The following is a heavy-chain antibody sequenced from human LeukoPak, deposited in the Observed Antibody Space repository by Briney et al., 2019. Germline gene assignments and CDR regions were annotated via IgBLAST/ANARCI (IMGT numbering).Heavy chain of an antibody. D-gene: IGHD2-15*01. CDR2: TTAKTEI. Sequence: PGGSLRLSCAASGFTFSSHDMHWVRQAPGEGLEWVSSTTAKTEIYMADSVRGRFTISRDNAKNSLYLHMGSLRAEDTAMYYCVKARLTLGGSDYWGQGTLVTVSS. V-gene: IGHV3-21*06. CDR1: GFTFSSHD. CDR3: VKARLTLGGSDY. J-gene: IGHJ4*02.